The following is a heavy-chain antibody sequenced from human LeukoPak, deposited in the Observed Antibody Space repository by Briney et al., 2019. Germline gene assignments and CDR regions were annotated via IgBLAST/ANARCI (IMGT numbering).Heavy chain of an antibody. CDR2: IKQDGSEK. V-gene: IGHV3-7*01. Sequence: GGSLRLSCAASGFTFSSHWMSWVRQAPGKGLEWVANIKQDGSEKYYVDSVKGRFTISRDNAKNSLYLQMNSLRAEDTAVYYCAREVTTIEVEPFFDYWGQGTLVTVSS. J-gene: IGHJ4*02. CDR1: GFTFSSHW. CDR3: AREVTTIEVEPFFDY. D-gene: IGHD3-22*01.